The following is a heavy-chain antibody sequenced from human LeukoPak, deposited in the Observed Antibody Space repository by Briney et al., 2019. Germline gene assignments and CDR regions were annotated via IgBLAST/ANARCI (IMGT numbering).Heavy chain of an antibody. J-gene: IGHJ4*02. CDR1: GGSFSGYY. CDR3: ARKGSLWLRQYYFDY. CDR2: INHSGST. Sequence: SETLSLTCAVYGGSFSGYYWSWIRQPPGKGLEWIGEINHSGSTNYNPSLKSRVTISVDTSKNQFSLKLSSVTAADTAVYYCARKGSLWLRQYYFDYRGQGTLVTVSS. D-gene: IGHD5-12*01. V-gene: IGHV4-34*01.